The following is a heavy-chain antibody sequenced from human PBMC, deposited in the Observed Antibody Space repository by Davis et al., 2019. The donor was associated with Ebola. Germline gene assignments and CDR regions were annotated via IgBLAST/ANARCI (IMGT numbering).Heavy chain of an antibody. Sequence: PGGSLRLSCAASGFTFSDYYMSWIRQAPGKGLEWVSYISSGGTTIYYADSVKGRFTISRDNAKKSLYLQMNSPRAEDTAVYYCAVYWGSSLDYWGQGTLVTVSP. CDR1: GFTFSDYY. V-gene: IGHV3-11*04. D-gene: IGHD6-6*01. J-gene: IGHJ4*02. CDR3: AVYWGSSLDY. CDR2: ISSGGTTI.